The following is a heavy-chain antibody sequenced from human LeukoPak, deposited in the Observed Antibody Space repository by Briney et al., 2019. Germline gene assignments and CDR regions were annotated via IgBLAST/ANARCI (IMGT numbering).Heavy chain of an antibody. Sequence: KSQGRVTITRDTSASTAYMELSSLRSEDTAVYYCARGHYYDSSGYSYWGQGTLVTVSS. D-gene: IGHD3-22*01. CDR3: ARGHYYDSSGYSY. V-gene: IGHV1-3*01. J-gene: IGHJ4*02.